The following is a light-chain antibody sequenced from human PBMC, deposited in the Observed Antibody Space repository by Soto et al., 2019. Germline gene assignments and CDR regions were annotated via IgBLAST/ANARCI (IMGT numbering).Light chain of an antibody. CDR3: QQYNNWPFS. CDR2: GAS. CDR1: QSVSSSY. V-gene: IGKV3-15*01. J-gene: IGKJ5*01. Sequence: EIGLTQSPGTLSLSPGERATLSCRASQSVSSSYLAWYQQKPGQAPRLLIYGASTRATGVPARFNGTGSETDFTLTISGLQSEDSAVYFCQQYNNWPFSFGQGTRLEIK.